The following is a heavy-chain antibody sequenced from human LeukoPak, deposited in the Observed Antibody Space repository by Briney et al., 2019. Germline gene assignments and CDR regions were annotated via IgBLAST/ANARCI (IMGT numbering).Heavy chain of an antibody. CDR3: ARNQYSYGGVDY. D-gene: IGHD5-18*01. CDR2: MNPNSGNT. V-gene: IGHV1-8*01. J-gene: IGHJ4*02. CDR1: GYTFTSYD. Sequence: ASVKVSCKASGYTFTSYDINWVRQATGQGLEWMGWMNPNSGNTGYAQKFRGRVTMTRNTSISTAYMELSSLRSEDTAVYYCARNQYSYGGVDYWGQGTLVTVSS.